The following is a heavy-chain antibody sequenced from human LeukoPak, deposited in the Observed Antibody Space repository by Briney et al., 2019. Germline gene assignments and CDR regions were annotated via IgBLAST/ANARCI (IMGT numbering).Heavy chain of an antibody. CDR3: ARGYYYDSSGAPYYDP. CDR1: GYSISSGYY. J-gene: IGHJ5*02. CDR2: IYHSGST. V-gene: IGHV4-38-2*02. D-gene: IGHD3-22*01. Sequence: SETLSLTCTVSGYSISSGYYWGWIRQPPGKGLEWIGSIYHSGSTYYNPSLKSRVTISVDTSKNQFSLKLSSVTAADTAVYYCARGYYYDSSGAPYYDPWGQGTLVTVSS.